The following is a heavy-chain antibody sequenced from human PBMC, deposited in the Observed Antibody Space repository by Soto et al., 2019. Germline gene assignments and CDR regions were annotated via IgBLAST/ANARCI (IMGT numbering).Heavy chain of an antibody. CDR3: ARQGSGYYYEKHYDY. CDR1: GGSISSSSFY. CDR2: IYYSGST. D-gene: IGHD3-22*01. J-gene: IGHJ4*02. Sequence: PSETLSLTCTVSGGSISSSSFYWDWIRQPPGKGLEWIGNIYYSGSTYYNPSLKSRVTISVDTSKNQFSLKLSSVTAADTAVYYCARQGSGYYYEKHYDYWGQGTLVTVSS. V-gene: IGHV4-39*01.